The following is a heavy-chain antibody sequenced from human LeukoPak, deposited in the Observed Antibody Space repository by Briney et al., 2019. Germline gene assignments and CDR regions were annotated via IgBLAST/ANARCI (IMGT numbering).Heavy chain of an antibody. CDR2: VYYSGST. CDR1: GGSISSSSYY. CDR3: AREKYYYDSIYSWFDP. V-gene: IGHV4-39*07. D-gene: IGHD3-22*01. Sequence: SSETLSLTCTVSGGSISSSSYYWGWIRQPPGKGLEWIGSVYYSGSTYYNPSLKSRVTISVDTSKNQFSLKLSSVTAADTAVYYCAREKYYYDSIYSWFDPWGQGTLVTVSS. J-gene: IGHJ5*02.